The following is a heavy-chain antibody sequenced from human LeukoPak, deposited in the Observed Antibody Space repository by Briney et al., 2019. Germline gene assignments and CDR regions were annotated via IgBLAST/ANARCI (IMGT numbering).Heavy chain of an antibody. Sequence: QASETLSLTCTVSGGSISSYYWSWIRQPPGKGLEWVSAISGSGGSTYYADSVKGRFTISRDNSKNTLYLQMNSLRAEDTAVYYCAKDFAEPNSRRIVGATKGLSYFDYWGQGTLVTVSS. CDR1: GGSISSYY. CDR3: AKDFAEPNSRRIVGATKGLSYFDY. D-gene: IGHD1-26*01. J-gene: IGHJ4*02. CDR2: ISGSGGST. V-gene: IGHV3-23*01.